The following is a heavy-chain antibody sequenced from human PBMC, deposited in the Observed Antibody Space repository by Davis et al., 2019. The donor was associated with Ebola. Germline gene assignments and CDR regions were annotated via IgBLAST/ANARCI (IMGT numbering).Heavy chain of an antibody. CDR2: ISWNSGSI. V-gene: IGHV3-9*01. D-gene: IGHD2-15*01. CDR3: AKDLAATPPYDAFDI. CDR1: GFTFDDYA. J-gene: IGHJ3*02. Sequence: SLKISCAASGFTFDDYAMHWVRQAPGKGLEWVSGISWNSGSIGYADSVKGRFTISRDNAKNSLYLQMNSLRAEDTALYYCAKDLAATPPYDAFDIWGQGTMVTVSS.